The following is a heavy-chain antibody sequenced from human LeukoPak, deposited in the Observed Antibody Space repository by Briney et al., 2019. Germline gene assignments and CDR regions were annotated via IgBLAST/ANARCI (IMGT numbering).Heavy chain of an antibody. CDR2: ISGTGSYI. J-gene: IGHJ4*02. CDR3: ARDGGSYYKYYFDY. CDR1: GFTFSSYA. Sequence: PGGSLRLSCAASGFTFSSYAMSWVRQAPGKGLEWVSSISGTGSYIYHADSVKGRFAISRDNAENSLYLQMNSLRPEDTAVYYCARDGGSYYKYYFDYWGQGALVTVSS. V-gene: IGHV3-21*01. D-gene: IGHD1-26*01.